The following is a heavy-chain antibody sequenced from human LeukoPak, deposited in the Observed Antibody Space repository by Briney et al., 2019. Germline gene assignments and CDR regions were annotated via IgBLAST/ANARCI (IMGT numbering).Heavy chain of an antibody. V-gene: IGHV4-31*03. CDR1: GGSISSGGYY. D-gene: IGHD3-10*01. J-gene: IGHJ6*02. CDR3: ARERITMVRGAPGGMDV. Sequence: SETPSLTCTVSGGSISSGGYYWSWIRQHPGKGLEWIGYIYYSGSTYYNPSLKSRVTISVDTSKNQFSLKLSSVTAADTAVYYCARERITMVRGAPGGMDVWGQGTTVTVSS. CDR2: IYYSGST.